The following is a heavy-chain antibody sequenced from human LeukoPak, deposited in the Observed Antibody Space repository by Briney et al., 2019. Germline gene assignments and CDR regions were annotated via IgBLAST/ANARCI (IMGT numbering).Heavy chain of an antibody. D-gene: IGHD6-13*01. CDR3: AKEGYSSSWSPLYY. Sequence: PGRSLRLSCAASGFTFSSYGMHWVRQDPGKGLEWVAVISYDGSNKYYADSVKGRFTISRDNSKNTLYLQMNSLRAEDTAVYYCAKEGYSSSWSPLYYWGQGTLVTVSS. V-gene: IGHV3-30*18. J-gene: IGHJ4*02. CDR2: ISYDGSNK. CDR1: GFTFSSYG.